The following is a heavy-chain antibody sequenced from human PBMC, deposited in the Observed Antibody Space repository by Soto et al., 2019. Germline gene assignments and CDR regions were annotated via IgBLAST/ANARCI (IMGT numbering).Heavy chain of an antibody. J-gene: IGHJ2*01. Sequence: QVQLQESGPGLVKPSETLSLNCSVSGDAITRHYWSWIWQSPGKGLEWLGYFFHTGTALYHPSLRSRVSMSVDTSKNQFSLKLTSVIPADTAVYFCARNYGGNSQFFDLWGRGTLVTVSS. V-gene: IGHV4-59*11. CDR2: FFHTGTA. CDR1: GDAITRHY. CDR3: ARNYGGNSQFFDL. D-gene: IGHD4-17*01.